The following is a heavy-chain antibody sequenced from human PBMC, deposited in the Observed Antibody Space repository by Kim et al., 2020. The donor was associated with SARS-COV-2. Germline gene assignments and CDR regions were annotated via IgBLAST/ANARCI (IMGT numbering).Heavy chain of an antibody. V-gene: IGHV3-11*05. J-gene: IGHJ6*02. D-gene: IGHD1-7*01. CDR1: GFTFSDYY. Sequence: GGSLRLSCAASGFTFSDYYMSWIRQAPGKGLEWVSYISSSSSYTNYADSVKGRFTISRDNAKNSLYLQMNSLRAEDTAVYYCARVGELELRDSIHYGMDVWGQGTTVTVSS. CDR2: ISSSSSYT. CDR3: ARVGELELRDSIHYGMDV.